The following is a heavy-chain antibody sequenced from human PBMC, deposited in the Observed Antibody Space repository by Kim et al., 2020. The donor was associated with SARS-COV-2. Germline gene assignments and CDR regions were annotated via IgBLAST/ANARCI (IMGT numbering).Heavy chain of an antibody. D-gene: IGHD3-9*01. Sequence: ASVKVSCKASGYTFTSYYMHWVRQAPGQGLEWMGIINPSGGSTSYAQKFQGRVTMTRDTSTSTVYMELSSLRSEDTAVYYCARDPKGSRYLDILTGYYNVLDYWGQGTLVTVSS. CDR2: INPSGGST. V-gene: IGHV1-46*01. J-gene: IGHJ4*02. CDR1: GYTFTSYY. CDR3: ARDPKGSRYLDILTGYYNVLDY.